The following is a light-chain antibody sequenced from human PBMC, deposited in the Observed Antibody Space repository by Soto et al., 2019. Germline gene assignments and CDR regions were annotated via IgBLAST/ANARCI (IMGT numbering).Light chain of an antibody. CDR3: AKWDDSLRVYV. CDR2: RND. Sequence: SVLPQPPSASGTPGQRVTISCSTSNSRSGSNYVYWYQQLPGTAPKLLIYRNDQRPSGVPDRFSGSKSGTSASLAISGLRSEDEADYYCAKWDDSLRVYVFGTGTKVTVL. V-gene: IGLV1-47*01. CDR1: NSRSGSNY. J-gene: IGLJ1*01.